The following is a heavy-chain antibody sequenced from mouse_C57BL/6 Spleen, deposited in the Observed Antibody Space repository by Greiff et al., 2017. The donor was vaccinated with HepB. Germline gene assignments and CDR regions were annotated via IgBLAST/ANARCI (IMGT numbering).Heavy chain of an antibody. D-gene: IGHD2-5*01. J-gene: IGHJ2*01. Sequence: EVQLQQSGAELVRPGASVKLSCTASGFNIKDDYMHWVKQRPEQGLEWIGWIDPENGDTEYASKFQGKATITADTSSNTAYLQLSSLTSEDTAVYYCTFYSNYADYWGQGTTLTVSS. CDR1: GFNIKDDY. CDR2: IDPENGDT. V-gene: IGHV14-4*01. CDR3: TFYSNYADY.